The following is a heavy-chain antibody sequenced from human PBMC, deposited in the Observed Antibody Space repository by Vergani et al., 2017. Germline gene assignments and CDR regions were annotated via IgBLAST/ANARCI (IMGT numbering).Heavy chain of an antibody. J-gene: IGHJ4*02. Sequence: VQLVESGGGLVQPGGSLRLSCSASGFTFSSYAMHWVRQAPGKGLEYVSAISSNGGSTYYADSVKGRFTISRDNSKNTLYLQMNSLRAEDTAVYYCAKVGSSGYKGYFDYWGQGTLVTVSS. D-gene: IGHD3-22*01. CDR2: ISSNGGST. V-gene: IGHV3-64*04. CDR3: AKVGSSGYKGYFDY. CDR1: GFTFSSYA.